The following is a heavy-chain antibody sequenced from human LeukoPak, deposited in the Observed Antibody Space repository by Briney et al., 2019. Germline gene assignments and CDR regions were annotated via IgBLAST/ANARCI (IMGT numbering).Heavy chain of an antibody. V-gene: IGHV1-46*01. CDR3: ARVAVGATVGGAFDI. CDR1: GYSFTTYY. D-gene: IGHD1-26*01. CDR2: INPSGGST. J-gene: IGHJ3*02. Sequence: ASMKVSCKASGYSFTTYYIHWVRQAPGQGLEWMGIINPSGGSTNNAQKFQGRVTTTRDMSTSTVYMELSSLRSEDTAVYYCARVAVGATVGGAFDIWGQGTMVTVSS.